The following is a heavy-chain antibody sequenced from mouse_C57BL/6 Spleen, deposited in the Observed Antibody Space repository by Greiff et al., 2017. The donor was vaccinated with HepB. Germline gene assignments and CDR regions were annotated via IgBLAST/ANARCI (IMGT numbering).Heavy chain of an antibody. J-gene: IGHJ3*01. D-gene: IGHD2-2*01. CDR2: IDPSDSET. Sequence: QVQLQQPGAELVRPGSSVKLSCKASGYTFTSYWMHWVKQRPIQGLEWIGNIDPSDSETHYNQKFKDKATLTVDKSSSTAYMQLSSLTSEDSAVYYCASSIYYGYDVFAYWGQGTLVTVSA. CDR3: ASSIYYGYDVFAY. CDR1: GYTFTSYW. V-gene: IGHV1-52*01.